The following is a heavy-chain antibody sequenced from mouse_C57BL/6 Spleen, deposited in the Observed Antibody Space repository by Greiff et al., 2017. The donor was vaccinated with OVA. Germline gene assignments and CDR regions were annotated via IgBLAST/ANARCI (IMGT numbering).Heavy chain of an antibody. CDR3: ARTVDYGDDYAMDY. J-gene: IGHJ4*01. D-gene: IGHD2-4*01. V-gene: IGHV1-9*01. CDR1: GYTFTGYW. Sequence: QVQLQQSGAELMKPGASVKLSCKASGYTFTGYWIEWVKQRPGHGLEWIGEIYPGNGSTNYNEKFQGKATLTADTSSNTAYLQLSSLTTEDTAIYYCARTVDYGDDYAMDYWGQGTSVTVSS. CDR2: IYPGNGST.